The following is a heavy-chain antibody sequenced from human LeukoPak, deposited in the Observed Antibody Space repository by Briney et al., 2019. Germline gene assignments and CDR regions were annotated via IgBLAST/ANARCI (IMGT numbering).Heavy chain of an antibody. V-gene: IGHV3-48*02. CDR2: ISSGTI. CDR3: ARDGWLGGSYSIDY. J-gene: IGHJ4*02. D-gene: IGHD1-26*01. Sequence: GGSLRLSCAASGFTFSSYSMNWVRQAPGKGLEWVSYISSGTIYYADSVKGRFTISRDNAKNSLYLQMNSLRDEDTAVYYCARDGWLGGSYSIDYWGQGTLVTVSS. CDR1: GFTFSSYS.